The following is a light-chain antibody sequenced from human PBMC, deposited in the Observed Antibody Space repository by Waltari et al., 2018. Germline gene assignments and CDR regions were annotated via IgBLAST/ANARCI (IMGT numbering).Light chain of an antibody. V-gene: IGLV1-40*01. CDR1: GSNIGAGYD. J-gene: IGLJ3*02. CDR3: QSYDTSLSVV. Sequence: QSVLTQPPSVSGAPGLRVTISCTGSGSNIGAGYDVHWYQQLPRAAPKLLIYGSTSRPLGVPARFFGSTSGASASLAIIGLQAEDEADYYCQSYDTSLSVVFGGGTKLTVL. CDR2: GST.